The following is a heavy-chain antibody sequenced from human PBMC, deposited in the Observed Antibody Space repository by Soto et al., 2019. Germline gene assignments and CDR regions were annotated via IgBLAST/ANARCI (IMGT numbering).Heavy chain of an antibody. CDR1: GYTFTSYG. J-gene: IGHJ3*02. CDR2: ISASNGNT. CDR3: ARDRGLELRLLDI. Sequence: ASVKVSCKASGYTFTSYGFSWVRQAPGQGLEWMGWISASNGNTNYAQKFQGWITMTRDTSISTAYMELSRLRSDDTAVYYCARDRGLELRLLDIWGQGTMVTVSS. V-gene: IGHV1-18*01. D-gene: IGHD1-7*01.